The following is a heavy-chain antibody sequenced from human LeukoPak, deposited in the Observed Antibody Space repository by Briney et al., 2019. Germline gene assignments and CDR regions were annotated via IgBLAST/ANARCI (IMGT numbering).Heavy chain of an antibody. D-gene: IGHD3-22*01. CDR3: ARRRRDNYYDSSGYYYENYFDY. CDR2: IYYSGST. J-gene: IGHJ4*02. V-gene: IGHV4-39*01. CDR1: GGSISSSGYY. Sequence: SETLSLTCTVSGGSISSSGYYWGWIRQPPGKGLEWIGSIYYSGSTYYNPSLKSRVTISVDTSKNQFSLKLSSVTAADTAVYYCARRRRDNYYDSSGYYYENYFDYWGQGTLVTVSS.